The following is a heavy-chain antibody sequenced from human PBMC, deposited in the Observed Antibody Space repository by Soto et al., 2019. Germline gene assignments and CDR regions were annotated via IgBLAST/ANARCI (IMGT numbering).Heavy chain of an antibody. J-gene: IGHJ4*02. D-gene: IGHD3-10*01. V-gene: IGHV4-39*01. CDR3: ARSGHLFDY. CDR1: GGSISSSNYY. CDR2: IFYSGYT. Sequence: PSGTLSLTCTVSGGSISSSNYYWGWIRQPPGKGLEWIGSIFYSGYTYYNPSLKSRVTISVDTSKNQFSLKLNSVTAADTAVYYCARSGHLFDYWGQGTLVTVSS.